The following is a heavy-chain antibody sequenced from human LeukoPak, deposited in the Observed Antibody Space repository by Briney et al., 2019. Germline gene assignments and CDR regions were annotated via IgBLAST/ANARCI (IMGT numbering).Heavy chain of an antibody. Sequence: GGSLRLSCAASGFTFSSYSMNWVRQAPGKGLEWVSSISSSSSYIYYADSVKGRFTISRDNVKNSLYLQMNSLRAEDTAVYYCARQTGDYPDFDYWGQGTLVTVSS. D-gene: IGHD7-27*01. CDR3: ARQTGDYPDFDY. J-gene: IGHJ4*02. CDR1: GFTFSSYS. CDR2: ISSSSSYI. V-gene: IGHV3-21*01.